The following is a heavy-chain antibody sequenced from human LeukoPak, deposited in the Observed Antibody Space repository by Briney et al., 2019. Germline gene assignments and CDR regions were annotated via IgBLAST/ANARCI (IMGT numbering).Heavy chain of an antibody. J-gene: IGHJ4*02. CDR3: ASEPLDDYYDSSMGNPLAY. D-gene: IGHD3-22*01. CDR1: GGTFSSYA. Sequence: ASVKVSCKASGGTFSSYAISWVRQAPGQGLEWRGRIIPILGIANYAQKFQGRVTITADKSTSTAYMELSSLRSEDTAVYYCASEPLDDYYDSSMGNPLAYWGQGTLVTVSS. V-gene: IGHV1-69*04. CDR2: IIPILGIA.